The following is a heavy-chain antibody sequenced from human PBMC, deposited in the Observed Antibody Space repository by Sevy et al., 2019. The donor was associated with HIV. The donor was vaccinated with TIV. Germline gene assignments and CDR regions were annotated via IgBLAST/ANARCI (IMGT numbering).Heavy chain of an antibody. V-gene: IGHV3-48*02. CDR2: ISSSSSTI. CDR3: ARDEWYSSSWYSMAAFSS. J-gene: IGHJ4*02. CDR1: GFTFSSYS. D-gene: IGHD6-13*01. Sequence: GGSLRLSCAASGFTFSSYSMNWVRQAPGKGLEWVSYISSSSSTIYYPDSVKGRFTISRDNAKNSLYLQMNSLRDEDTAVYYCARDEWYSSSWYSMAAFSSWGQGTLVTVSS.